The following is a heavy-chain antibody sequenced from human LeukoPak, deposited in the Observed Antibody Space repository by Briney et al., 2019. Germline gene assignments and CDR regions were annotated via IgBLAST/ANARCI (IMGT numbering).Heavy chain of an antibody. Sequence: PGGSLRLSCAASGFTFSSYGMHWVRQAPGKGLEGVAVISYDGSNKYYADSGKGRFTISRDNSKNTLYLQMNSLRAEDTAVYYCAKDGDYGMDVWGQGTTVTVSS. CDR1: GFTFSSYG. J-gene: IGHJ6*02. V-gene: IGHV3-30*18. CDR3: AKDGDYGMDV. CDR2: ISYDGSNK. D-gene: IGHD3-16*01.